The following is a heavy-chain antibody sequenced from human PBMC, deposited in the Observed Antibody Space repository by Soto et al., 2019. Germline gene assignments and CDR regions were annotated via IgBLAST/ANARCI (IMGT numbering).Heavy chain of an antibody. CDR3: ARDRRFCSRYYSDY. CDR1: GFTFSSYG. CDR2: IRADGSNK. V-gene: IGHV3-33*01. D-gene: IGHD2-15*01. J-gene: IGHJ4*02. Sequence: QVQLVESGRGVVQPGRSLRLSCAATGFTFSSYGMHWVLQAPGKGIEWVAVIRADGSNKDYPDAVKGRFTISRDNAKNRLYLQMNSLRAEDTAVYYCARDRRFCSRYYSDYWGQGTLVTVSS.